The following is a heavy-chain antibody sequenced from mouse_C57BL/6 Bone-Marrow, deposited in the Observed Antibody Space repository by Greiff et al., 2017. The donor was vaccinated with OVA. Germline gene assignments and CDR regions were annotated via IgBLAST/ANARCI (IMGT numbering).Heavy chain of an antibody. CDR3: ARFDYDGWFAY. V-gene: IGHV1-66*01. Sequence: VQLQESGPELVKPGASVKISCKASGYSFTSYYIHWVKQRPGQGLEWIGWIYPGSGNTKYNEKFKGKATLTADTSSSTAYMQLSSLTSEDSAVYYCARFDYDGWFAYWGLGTLVTVSA. J-gene: IGHJ3*01. D-gene: IGHD2-4*01. CDR1: GYSFTSYY. CDR2: IYPGSGNT.